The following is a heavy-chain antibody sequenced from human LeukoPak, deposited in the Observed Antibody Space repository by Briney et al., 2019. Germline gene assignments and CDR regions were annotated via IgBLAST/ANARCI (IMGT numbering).Heavy chain of an antibody. Sequence: PSETLSLICNVSRGSVSSYFWNWIRQPAGKRLEWIGRVHASGSTNYSPSLKSRVTISLDRSKNTFSLKLTSVTAADTAVYNCARDADSESGVFGSWGRGIPVIVSS. CDR2: VHASGST. J-gene: IGHJ2*01. V-gene: IGHV4-4*07. D-gene: IGHD2-15*01. CDR1: RGSVSSYF. CDR3: ARDADSESGVFGS.